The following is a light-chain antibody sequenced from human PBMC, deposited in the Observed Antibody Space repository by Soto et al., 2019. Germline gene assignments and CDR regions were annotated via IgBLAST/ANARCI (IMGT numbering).Light chain of an antibody. CDR2: GAS. CDR1: QSVTSSS. CDR3: HHYCTATGLT. Sequence: IGLKMCPSALSLSPGERAPLFCSASQSVTSSSIAWHQQKPGQAPRLLIYGASSRATGIPDRFSASGSGTDFTLTISRLESEDSAVYYCHHYCTATGLTFGGGTKVDI. J-gene: IGKJ4*01. V-gene: IGKV3-20*01.